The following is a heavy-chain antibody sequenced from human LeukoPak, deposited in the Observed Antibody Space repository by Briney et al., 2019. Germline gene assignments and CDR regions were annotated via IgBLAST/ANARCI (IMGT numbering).Heavy chain of an antibody. D-gene: IGHD6-19*01. V-gene: IGHV3-64D*06. CDR2: ISSNGGST. CDR1: GFTFSSYA. J-gene: IGHJ4*02. Sequence: GGSLRLSCSASGFTFSSYAMHWVRQAPGKGLEYVSAISSNGGSTYYADSVKDRFTISRDNSKNALYLQMSSLRAEDTAVYYCVKGPLWSVAGTRFDYWGQGTLVTVSP. CDR3: VKGPLWSVAGTRFDY.